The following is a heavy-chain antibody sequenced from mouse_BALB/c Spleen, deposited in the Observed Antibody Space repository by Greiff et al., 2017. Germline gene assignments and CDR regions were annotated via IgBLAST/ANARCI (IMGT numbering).Heavy chain of an antibody. CDR2: IAPGSGST. CDR1: GYTFTSYW. Sequence: DLVKPGASVKLSCKASGYTFTSYWIHWIKQRPGQGLEWIGRIAPGSGSTYYNEMFKGKATLTVDTSSSTAYIQLSSLSSEDSAVYCCARVVSKFYYDMDYWGQGTSVTVSS. V-gene: IGHV1S41*01. CDR3: ARVVSKFYYDMDY. J-gene: IGHJ4*01. D-gene: IGHD2-12*01.